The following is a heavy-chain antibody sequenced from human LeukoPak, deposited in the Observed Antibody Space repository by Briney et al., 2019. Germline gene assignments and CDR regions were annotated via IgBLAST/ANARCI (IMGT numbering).Heavy chain of an antibody. CDR2: ISGSGGST. D-gene: IGHD2-21*02. V-gene: IGHV3-23*01. J-gene: IGHJ4*02. CDR1: GFTFSSYA. Sequence: GGSLRLSCAASGFTFSSYAMSWVRQAPGKGLEWVSAISGSGGSTYYADSVRGRFTISRDNSKNTLYLQMNSLRAEDTAVYYCAKVVSRRVTNYFDYWGQGTLVTVSS. CDR3: AKVVSRRVTNYFDY.